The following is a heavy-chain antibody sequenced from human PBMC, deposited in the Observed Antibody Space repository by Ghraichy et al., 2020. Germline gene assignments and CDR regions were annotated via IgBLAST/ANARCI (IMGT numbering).Heavy chain of an antibody. Sequence: SQTLSLTCTVSGGSLSEYYWSWIRQPPGKGLEWMGYVFHTGSTEYNPSFMSRMTISVDTSKNRISLTLNSVSAADTAVYYCATDAATGYFDPWGRGTLVTVSS. V-gene: IGHV4-59*01. CDR1: GGSLSEYY. CDR2: VFHTGST. J-gene: IGHJ5*02. CDR3: ATDAATGYFDP. D-gene: IGHD6-25*01.